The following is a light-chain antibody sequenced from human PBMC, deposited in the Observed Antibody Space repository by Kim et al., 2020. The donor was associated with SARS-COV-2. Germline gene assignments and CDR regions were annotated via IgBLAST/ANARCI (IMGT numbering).Light chain of an antibody. CDR3: VAWDDSLNGSV. CDR2: SND. V-gene: IGLV1-44*01. J-gene: IGLJ3*02. CDR1: RANTGSKV. Sequence: GKVVPCSCTGGRANTGSKVVNWYQQLPGTAPKLLIYSNDYRPSGVPARFSGSKSGTSASLAISGLQSEDEADYYCVAWDDSLNGSVFGGGTKVTVL.